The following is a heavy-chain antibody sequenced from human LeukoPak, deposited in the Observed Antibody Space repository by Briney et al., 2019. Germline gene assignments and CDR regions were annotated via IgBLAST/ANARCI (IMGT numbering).Heavy chain of an antibody. Sequence: GGSLRLSCAASGFTFSDYYMSWVRQALGGGLEWVSYISGSSSFTIYADSVKGRFTISRDNAKNSLYLQMNSLRAEDTAVYYCARVTLYGESALDYWGQGALVTVSS. CDR3: ARVTLYGESALDY. D-gene: IGHD4-17*01. J-gene: IGHJ4*02. CDR2: ISGSSSFT. V-gene: IGHV3-11*06. CDR1: GFTFSDYY.